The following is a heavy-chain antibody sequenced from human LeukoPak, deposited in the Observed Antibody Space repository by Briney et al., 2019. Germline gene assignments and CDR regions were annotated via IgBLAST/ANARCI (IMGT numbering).Heavy chain of an antibody. D-gene: IGHD3-3*01. V-gene: IGHV4-34*01. J-gene: IGHJ6*03. CDR2: INHSGST. CDR3: ARVGDLFGAHRVPALPPDYYYMDV. CDR1: GFTFNRYG. Sequence: GTLRLSCAASGFTFNRYGMNWVRQAPGKGLEWIGEINHSGSTTYNPSLKSRVIIAVDTSKNQFSLKLTSVTAADTAVYFCARVGDLFGAHRVPALPPDYYYMDVWGKGTTVTVSS.